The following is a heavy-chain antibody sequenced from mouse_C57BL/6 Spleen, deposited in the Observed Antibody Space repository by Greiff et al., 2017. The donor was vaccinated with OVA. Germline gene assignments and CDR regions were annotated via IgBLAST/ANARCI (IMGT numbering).Heavy chain of an antibody. V-gene: IGHV1-26*01. CDR3: ASGSSGTAWFAY. Sequence: VQLQQSGPELVKPGASVKISCKASGYTFTDYYMNWVKQSHGKSLEWIGDINPNNGGTSYNQKFKGKATLTVDKSSSTAYMELRSLTAEDSAVYYCASGSSGTAWFAYWGQGTLVTVSA. J-gene: IGHJ3*01. CDR2: INPNNGGT. CDR1: GYTFTDYY. D-gene: IGHD3-2*02.